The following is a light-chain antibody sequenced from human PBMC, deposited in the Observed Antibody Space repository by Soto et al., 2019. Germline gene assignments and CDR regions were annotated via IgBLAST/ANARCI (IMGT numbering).Light chain of an antibody. CDR1: QSVSSSY. CDR3: QQYKSYSIT. Sequence: EIVLTQSPGTLSLSPGERATLSCRASQSVSSSYLAWYQQKPGQAPRLLIYGASSRATGIPDRFSGSGSGTEFTLTISSLQPDDFATYFCQQYKSYSITFGQGTRLEIK. J-gene: IGKJ5*01. CDR2: GAS. V-gene: IGKV3-20*01.